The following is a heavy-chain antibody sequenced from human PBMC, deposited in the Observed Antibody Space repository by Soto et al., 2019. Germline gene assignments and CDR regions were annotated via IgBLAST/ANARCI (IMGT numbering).Heavy chain of an antibody. Sequence: EVQLLESGGALVQPGGSLRISCAASGFPFSGYTMSWVRKAPQKGLEWVTSISGSGGTINYALSVEGRFTVSRDSFNLYLQMDNLRAEDTAVYYCGKRGSQQQLVGYDAWGQGTLVTVSS. CDR2: ISGSGGTI. V-gene: IGHV3-23*01. CDR1: GFPFSGYT. D-gene: IGHD6-13*01. J-gene: IGHJ5*02. CDR3: GKRGSQQQLVGYDA.